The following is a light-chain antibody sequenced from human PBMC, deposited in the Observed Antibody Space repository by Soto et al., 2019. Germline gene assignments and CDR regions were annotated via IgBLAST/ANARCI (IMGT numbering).Light chain of an antibody. CDR2: GAS. Sequence: EIALTQSPDTLSLSPGERATLSCRASQSVSSYLAWYQQKPGQAPRLLIYGASSRATGIPDRFSGSGSGTDFTLAIRRMEPGDSAVYFCQQCDTSPWTFGQGTKVNI. V-gene: IGKV3-20*01. CDR3: QQCDTSPWT. CDR1: QSVSSY. J-gene: IGKJ1*01.